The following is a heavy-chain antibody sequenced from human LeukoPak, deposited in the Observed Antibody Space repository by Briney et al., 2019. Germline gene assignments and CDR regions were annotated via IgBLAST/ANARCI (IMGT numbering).Heavy chain of an antibody. V-gene: IGHV3-30*02. J-gene: IGHJ6*03. Sequence: GGSLRLSCAASGFTFSSYGMHWVRQAPGKGLEWVAFIRYDGSNKYYADSVKGRFTISRDNSKNTLYLQMNSLRAEDTAVYYCAKVMVSSSQGRYYYYMDVWGKGTTVTVSS. CDR3: AKVMVSSSQGRYYYYMDV. CDR1: GFTFSSYG. D-gene: IGHD6-6*01. CDR2: IRYDGSNK.